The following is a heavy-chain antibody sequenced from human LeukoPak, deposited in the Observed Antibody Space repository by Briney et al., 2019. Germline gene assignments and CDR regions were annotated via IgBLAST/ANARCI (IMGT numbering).Heavy chain of an antibody. V-gene: IGHV4-39*07. D-gene: IGHD2-2*01. J-gene: IGHJ6*03. CDR3: ARCVVPAAMPHYYYYYMDV. CDR1: GGSISSSSYY. CDR2: IYYSGST. Sequence: SETLSLTCTVSGGSISSSSYYWGWIRQPPGKGLEWIGSIYYSGSTYYNPSLKSRVTISVDTSKNQFSLKLSSVTAADTAVYYCARCVVPAAMPHYYYYYMDVWGKGTTVTVSS.